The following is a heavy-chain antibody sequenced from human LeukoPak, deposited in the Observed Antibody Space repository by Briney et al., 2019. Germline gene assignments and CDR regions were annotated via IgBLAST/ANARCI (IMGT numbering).Heavy chain of an antibody. D-gene: IGHD6-19*01. CDR3: ATKMLYSSGWYVIDY. CDR1: GYTFTSYY. V-gene: IGHV1-46*01. J-gene: IGHJ4*02. CDR2: INPSGGST. Sequence: GASVKVSCKASGYTFTSYYMHWVRQAPGQGLEWMGIINPSGGSTSYAQKFQGRVTMTEDTSTDTAYMELSSLRSEDTAVYYCATKMLYSSGWYVIDYWGQGTLVTVSS.